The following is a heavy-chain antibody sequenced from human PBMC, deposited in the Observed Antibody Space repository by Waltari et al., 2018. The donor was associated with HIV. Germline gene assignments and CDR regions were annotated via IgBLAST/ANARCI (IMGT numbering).Heavy chain of an antibody. J-gene: IGHJ4*02. CDR2: INSDGSTT. CDR3: AKGGANPIDF. CDR1: GFTLSSYW. Sequence: EVRLVESGGGLVQPGGSLRLSCAASGFTLSSYWMHLVRQAPGKGLVWVSRINSDGSTTSYADSVKGRFTISRDNAKNTLYLQMNSLRAEDTAVYYCAKGGANPIDFWGQGTLVTVSS. D-gene: IGHD1-26*01. V-gene: IGHV3-74*01.